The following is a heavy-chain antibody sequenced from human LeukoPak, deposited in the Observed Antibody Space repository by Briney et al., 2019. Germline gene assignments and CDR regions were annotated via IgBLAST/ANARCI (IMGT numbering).Heavy chain of an antibody. CDR3: AKGSGSYEGDY. CDR1: GFTFSNAW. D-gene: IGHD3-10*01. V-gene: IGHV3-15*01. CDR2: IKSKTDGGTT. J-gene: IGHJ4*02. Sequence: GGSLRLSCAASGFTFSNAWMSWVRQAPGKGLEWVGRIKSKTDGGTTDYAAPVKGRFTISRDDSKNTLYLQMNSLRAEDTAVYYCAKGSGSYEGDYWGQGTLVTVSS.